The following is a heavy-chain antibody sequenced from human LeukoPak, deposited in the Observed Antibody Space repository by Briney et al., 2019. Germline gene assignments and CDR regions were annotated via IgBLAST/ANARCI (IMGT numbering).Heavy chain of an antibody. D-gene: IGHD3-10*01. CDR3: ARDRGTMVRGVSRYHFDY. CDR2: IYHSGST. J-gene: IGHJ4*02. CDR1: GYSISSGYY. Sequence: SETLSLTCTVSGYSISSGYYWGWIRQPPGKGLEWIGSIYHSGSTYYNPSLKSRVTISVDTSKNQFSLKLSSVTAADTAVYYCARDRGTMVRGVSRYHFDYWGQGTLVTVSS. V-gene: IGHV4-38-2*02.